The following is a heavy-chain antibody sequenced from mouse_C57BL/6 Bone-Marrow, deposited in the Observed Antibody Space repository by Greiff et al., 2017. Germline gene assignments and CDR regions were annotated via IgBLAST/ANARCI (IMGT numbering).Heavy chain of an antibody. CDR1: GFTFSDYG. J-gene: IGHJ1*03. CDR2: ISSGSSTI. CDR3: ARWLLRWYFDV. D-gene: IGHD2-3*01. Sequence: VQLQQSGGGLVKPGGSLKLSCAASGFTFSDYGMHWVRQAPEKGLEWVAYISSGSSTIYYADTVKGRFTISRDNAKNTLCLQMTSLRSEDTAMYYCARWLLRWYFDVWGTGTTVTVSS. V-gene: IGHV5-17*01.